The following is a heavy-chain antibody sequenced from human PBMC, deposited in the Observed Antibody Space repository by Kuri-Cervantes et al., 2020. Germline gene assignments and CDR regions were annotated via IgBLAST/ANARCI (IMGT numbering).Heavy chain of an antibody. J-gene: IGHJ3*02. V-gene: IGHV4-39*01. D-gene: IGHD3-22*01. CDR1: GGSISSSSCY. Sequence: ESLKISCAVSGGSISSSSCYWGWIRQPPGKGLEWIGSIYYSGGTYYNPSLKSRVTISVDTSKNQFSLRLSSVTAADTAVYYCAGGSGYPAFDIWGQGTMVTVSS. CDR3: AGGSGYPAFDI. CDR2: IYYSGGT.